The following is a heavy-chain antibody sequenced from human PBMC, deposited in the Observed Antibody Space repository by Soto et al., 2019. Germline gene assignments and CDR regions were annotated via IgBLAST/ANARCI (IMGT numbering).Heavy chain of an antibody. CDR1: GFTFSSDA. CDR3: ASLGSSGWDGRGY. Sequence: QVQLVESGGGVVQPGRSLRLSCAASGFTFSSDAMHWVRQAPGKGLEWVAVISYDGSNKYYADSVKGRFTISRDNSKNTLYLQMNSLRAEDTAVYYCASLGSSGWDGRGYWGQGTLVTVSS. CDR2: ISYDGSNK. D-gene: IGHD6-19*01. V-gene: IGHV3-30-3*01. J-gene: IGHJ4*02.